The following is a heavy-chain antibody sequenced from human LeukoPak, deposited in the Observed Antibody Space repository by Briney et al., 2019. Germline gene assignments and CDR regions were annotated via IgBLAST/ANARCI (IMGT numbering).Heavy chain of an antibody. CDR3: ARARGSSSSAFDY. D-gene: IGHD6-6*01. V-gene: IGHV4-39*07. CDR2: IYYSGST. Sequence: PSETLSLTCTVSGGSISSSSYYWGWIRQPPGKGLEWIGSIYYSGSTYYNPSLKSRVTISVDTSKNQFSLKLGSVTAADTAVYYCARARGSSSSAFDYWGQGTLVTVSS. CDR1: GGSISSSSYY. J-gene: IGHJ4*02.